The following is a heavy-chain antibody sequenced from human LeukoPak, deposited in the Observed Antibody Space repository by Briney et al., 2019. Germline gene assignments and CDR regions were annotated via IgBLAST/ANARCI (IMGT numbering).Heavy chain of an antibody. J-gene: IGHJ6*03. CDR2: IYYSGST. V-gene: IGHV4-59*01. CDR3: ARVDWGDYYYYYYMDV. CDR1: GGSISSYY. D-gene: IGHD3-10*01. Sequence: SETLSLTCTVSGGSISSYYWSWIRQPPGKGLEWIGYIYYSGSTNYNPSLKSRVTISVDTSKNQFSLKLSSVTAADTAVYYCARVDWGDYYYYYYMDVWGKGTTVTISS.